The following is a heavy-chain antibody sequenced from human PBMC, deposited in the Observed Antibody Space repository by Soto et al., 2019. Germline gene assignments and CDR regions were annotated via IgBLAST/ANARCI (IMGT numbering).Heavy chain of an antibody. CDR2: IRSKAYGGTT. D-gene: IGHD1-1*01. CDR1: GFTFGDYA. J-gene: IGHJ4*02. Sequence: GGSLRLSCAPSGFTFGDYALSWFRQAPGKGLEWIAFIRSKAYGGTTEYAASVKGRFTISGDDSKGIAYLQMNSLKTDDTAVYYCTRWKESYSDYWGQGTLVTVSS. V-gene: IGHV3-49*03. CDR3: TRWKESYSDY.